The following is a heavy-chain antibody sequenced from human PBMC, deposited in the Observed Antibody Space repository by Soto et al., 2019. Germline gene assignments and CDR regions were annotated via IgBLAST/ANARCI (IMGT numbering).Heavy chain of an antibody. Sequence: QVQLQQWGAGLLKPSETLSLTCAVYGGSFSGYYWSWIRQPPGKGLEWIGEINHSGSTNYNRSLKCRVTIAVDTSKSHFSLRLSSVTAADTAVYYCARGVIRYSSSPVDYWGQGTLVTVSS. V-gene: IGHV4-34*01. D-gene: IGHD6-6*01. J-gene: IGHJ4*02. CDR1: GGSFSGYY. CDR2: INHSGST. CDR3: ARGVIRYSSSPVDY.